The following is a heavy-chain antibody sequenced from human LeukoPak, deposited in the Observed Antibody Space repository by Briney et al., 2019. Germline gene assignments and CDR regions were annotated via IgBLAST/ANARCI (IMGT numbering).Heavy chain of an antibody. D-gene: IGHD5-24*01. V-gene: IGHV3-23*01. CDR1: GFRFNTFW. J-gene: IGHJ4*02. Sequence: GGSLRLSCAASGFRFNTFWMSWVRQAPGKGLEWVSNISGSGSGGSTYYADSAKGRFTISRDNSKNTLYLQMNSLRAEDTAVYYCAKSGYNRFDYWGQGTLVTVSS. CDR2: ISGSGSGGST. CDR3: AKSGYNRFDY.